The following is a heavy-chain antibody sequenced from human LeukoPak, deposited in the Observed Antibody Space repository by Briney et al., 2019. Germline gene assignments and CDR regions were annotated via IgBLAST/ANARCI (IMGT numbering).Heavy chain of an antibody. D-gene: IGHD1-1*01. J-gene: IGHJ6*04. CDR2: ISSSSSYM. CDR3: PRGPTLSQQDV. Sequence: GGSLRLSCAASGFTFSSYSMNWVREAPGKGLEWVSSISSSSSYMYYADSVKGRFTISRDNAKNSLYLQMNSLRAEDTAVYYCPRGPTLSQQDVWGKGTTVTVSS. CDR1: GFTFSSYS. V-gene: IGHV3-21*01.